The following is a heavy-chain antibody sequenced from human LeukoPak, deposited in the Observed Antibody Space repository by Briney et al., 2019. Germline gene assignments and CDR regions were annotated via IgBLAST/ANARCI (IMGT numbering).Heavy chain of an antibody. J-gene: IGHJ4*02. CDR3: ATQNLGNDY. Sequence: SETLSLTCTVSGGSVSDYYWSWIRQSPGKGLEWIGYIYYTETSYNPSLKSRVTISADTSKNQFSLKLYSVTAADTAVYYCATQNLGNDYWGQGTLVTVSS. CDR1: GGSVSDYY. V-gene: IGHV4-59*02. CDR2: IYYTET. D-gene: IGHD7-27*01.